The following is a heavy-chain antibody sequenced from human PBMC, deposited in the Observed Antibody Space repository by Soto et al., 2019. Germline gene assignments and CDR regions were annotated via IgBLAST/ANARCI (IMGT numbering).Heavy chain of an antibody. D-gene: IGHD3-3*01. V-gene: IGHV4-59*11. J-gene: IGHJ4*02. CDR2: IYYSVST. CDR3: ARDLYYVFWCGYHLQPPEREDLFDY. CDR1: GGYSGSHG. Sequence: LEPQSVPRTVAGGYSGSHGGRCIRKPPGKGLERIGYIYYSVSTNYNPSLKSRVTISVDTSKNQFSLKLSSVTAADTAVYYCARDLYYVFWCGYHLQPPEREDLFDYWGQGTLVPVSS.